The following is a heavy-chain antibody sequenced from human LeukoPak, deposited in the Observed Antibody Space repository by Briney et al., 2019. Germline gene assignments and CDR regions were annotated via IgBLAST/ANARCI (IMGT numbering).Heavy chain of an antibody. J-gene: IGHJ4*02. Sequence: ASVKVSCKASGYTFTSYYMHWVRQAPGQGLEWMGWINPNSGGTNYAQKFQGRVTLTRDTSISTAYMELSRLRSDDTAIYYCARVRHSGYEDYFDYWGQGTLVTVSS. CDR1: GYTFTSYY. CDR2: INPNSGGT. CDR3: ARVRHSGYEDYFDY. D-gene: IGHD5-12*01. V-gene: IGHV1-2*02.